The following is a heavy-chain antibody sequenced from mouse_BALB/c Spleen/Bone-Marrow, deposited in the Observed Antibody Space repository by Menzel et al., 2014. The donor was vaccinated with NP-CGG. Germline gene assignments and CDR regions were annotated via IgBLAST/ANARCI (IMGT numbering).Heavy chain of an antibody. D-gene: IGHD1-1*01. CDR1: GYAFTSYN. J-gene: IGHJ2*01. CDR2: IDPYNGGT. V-gene: IGHV1S135*01. Sequence: QLHHSGPELVKPGASENVSCKASGYAFTSYNMYWVTQSHGKSLERIGYIDPYNGGTSYNQKFKGKATLTVDKSSSTAYMHLNSLTSEDSAVYYCAREGSSYGYEDYWGQGPTLTVSS. CDR3: AREGSSYGYEDY.